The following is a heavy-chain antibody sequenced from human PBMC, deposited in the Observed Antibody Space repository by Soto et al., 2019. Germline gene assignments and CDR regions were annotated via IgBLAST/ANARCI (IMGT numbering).Heavy chain of an antibody. J-gene: IGHJ4*02. Sequence: GGSLRLSCAASGFTFSDYYMSWIRQAPGKGLEWVSYISSSSSYTNYADSVKGRFTISRDNSKNTLYLQMNSLRAEDTAVYYCAKAEQWLRGPYYFDYWGQGTLVTVSS. CDR2: ISSSSSYT. V-gene: IGHV3-11*05. CDR1: GFTFSDYY. CDR3: AKAEQWLRGPYYFDY. D-gene: IGHD6-19*01.